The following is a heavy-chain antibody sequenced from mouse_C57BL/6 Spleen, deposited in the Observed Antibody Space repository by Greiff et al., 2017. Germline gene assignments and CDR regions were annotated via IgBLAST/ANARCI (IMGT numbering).Heavy chain of an antibody. CDR3: ARRGNSSGSCDY. D-gene: IGHD3-2*02. Sequence: QVTLKESGPGLVAPSQSLSITCTVSGFSFTSYAISWVRQPPGKGLEWLGVLWTGGGTNYNSALISRLSISKDNSKSHVFLKMNSLQTDDTARNYCARRGNSSGSCDYWGQGTTLTVSS. CDR1: GFSFTSYA. V-gene: IGHV2-9-1*01. CDR2: LWTGGGT. J-gene: IGHJ2*01.